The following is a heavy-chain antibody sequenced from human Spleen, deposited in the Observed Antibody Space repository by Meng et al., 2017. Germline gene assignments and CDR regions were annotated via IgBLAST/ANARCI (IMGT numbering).Heavy chain of an antibody. D-gene: IGHD6-13*01. Sequence: ASVKVSCKPSGYTFTGYYMHWVRQAPGQGLEWMGRINPKSGDTHYAQRFQGRVTMTGDTSISTAYMELSGLRSDDTAMYYCARDEDISAAGKLFGDYWGQGTLVTVSS. CDR3: ARDEDISAAGKLFGDY. J-gene: IGHJ4*02. CDR2: INPKSGDT. CDR1: GYTFTGYY. V-gene: IGHV1-2*06.